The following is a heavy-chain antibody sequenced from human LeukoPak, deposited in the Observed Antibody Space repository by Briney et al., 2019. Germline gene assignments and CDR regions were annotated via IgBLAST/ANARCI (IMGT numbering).Heavy chain of an antibody. Sequence: SGPTLVKPTQTLTLTCTFSGFSLSTSGVGVGWIRQPPGKALEWLALIYWNDDKRYSPSLKSRLTITKDTSKNQVVLTMTNMDPVDTATYYCAQTIVGTHSFDYWGQGTLVTVSS. CDR3: AQTIVGTHSFDY. D-gene: IGHD1-26*01. CDR1: GFSLSTSGVG. J-gene: IGHJ4*02. V-gene: IGHV2-5*01. CDR2: IYWNDDK.